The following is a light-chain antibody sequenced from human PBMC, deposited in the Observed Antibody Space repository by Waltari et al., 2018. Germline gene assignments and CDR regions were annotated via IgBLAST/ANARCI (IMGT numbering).Light chain of an antibody. J-gene: IGKJ1*01. CDR2: DAS. V-gene: IGKV3D-15*01. CDR1: ETVNNR. CDR3: QQERNWSWT. Sequence: EIVLTQSPATLSLSPGERATLSCWASETVNNRLAWYQQKPGQGPRLLMYDASTRAAGIPDRFSGSGSGTAFTLTITRLEPEDVAVYFCQQERNWSWTFGQGTKVEIK.